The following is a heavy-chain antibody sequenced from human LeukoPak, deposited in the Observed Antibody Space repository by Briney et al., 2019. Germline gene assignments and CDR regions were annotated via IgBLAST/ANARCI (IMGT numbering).Heavy chain of an antibody. D-gene: IGHD3-22*01. V-gene: IGHV3-11*04. CDR2: ISSSGSTI. J-gene: IGHJ4*02. CDR1: GFTFSDYY. Sequence: GGSLRLSCAASGFTFSDYYMSWIRQAPGKGLEWVSYISSSGSTIYYADSVKGRFTISRDNSKNTLYLQMNSLRAEDTAVYYCARGRYDSSGYLDYWGQGTLVTVSS. CDR3: ARGRYDSSGYLDY.